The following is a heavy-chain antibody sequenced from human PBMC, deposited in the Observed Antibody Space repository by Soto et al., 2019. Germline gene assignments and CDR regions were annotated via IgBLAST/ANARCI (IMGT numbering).Heavy chain of an antibody. V-gene: IGHV3-23*01. Sequence: EVQLLESGGGFVQPGGSLRLSCAATGFTFSVYAMTWVRQAPGKGREWVSAVTANGGSTYSADSVKGRCTISRDNSKNPLFLQMNSLGAEDTAVYYCASLGVGDWANYYYYYGMDVWGQGTTVTVSS. D-gene: IGHD2-21*02. CDR1: GFTFSVYA. J-gene: IGHJ6*02. CDR3: ASLGVGDWANYYYYYGMDV. CDR2: VTANGGST.